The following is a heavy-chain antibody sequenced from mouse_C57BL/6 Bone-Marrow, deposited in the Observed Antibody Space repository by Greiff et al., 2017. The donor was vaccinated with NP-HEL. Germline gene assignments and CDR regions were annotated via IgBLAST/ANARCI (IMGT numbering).Heavy chain of an antibody. D-gene: IGHD1-1*01. Sequence: DVKLVESGGGLVKPGGSLKLSCAASGFTFSDYGMHWVRQAPEKGLEWVAYISSGSSTIYYADTVKGRFPISRDNAKNTLFLQMTSLRSEDTAMYYCARRADYYGSSPWYFDVWGTGTTVTVSS. J-gene: IGHJ1*03. V-gene: IGHV5-17*01. CDR3: ARRADYYGSSPWYFDV. CDR1: GFTFSDYG. CDR2: ISSGSSTI.